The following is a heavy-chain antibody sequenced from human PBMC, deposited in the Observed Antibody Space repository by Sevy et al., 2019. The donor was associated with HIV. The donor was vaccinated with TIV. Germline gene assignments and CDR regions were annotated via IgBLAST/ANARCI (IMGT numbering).Heavy chain of an antibody. Sequence: ASVKVSCKASGGTFSSYAISWVRQAPGQGLEWMGGIIPIFGTANYAQKFQGRVTITADESTGTAYMELSSLRSEDTAVYYCASRIAAAAYYYYGMDVWGQGTTVTVSS. CDR2: IIPIFGTA. J-gene: IGHJ6*02. D-gene: IGHD6-13*01. CDR1: GGTFSSYA. CDR3: ASRIAAAAYYYYGMDV. V-gene: IGHV1-69*13.